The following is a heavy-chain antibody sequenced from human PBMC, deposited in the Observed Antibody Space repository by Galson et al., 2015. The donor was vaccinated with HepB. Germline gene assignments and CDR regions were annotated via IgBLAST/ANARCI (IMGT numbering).Heavy chain of an antibody. CDR1: GFTFSNAW. CDR2: IKSKTDGGTT. J-gene: IGHJ6*02. V-gene: IGHV3-15*01. Sequence: SLRLSCAASGFTFSNAWMSWVRQAPGKGLEWVGRIKSKTDGGTTDYAAPVKGRFTISRDDSKNTLYLQMNSLKTEDTAVYYCTTGVKLVPDYYYYYGMDVWGQGTTVTVSS. D-gene: IGHD6-6*01. CDR3: TTGVKLVPDYYYYYGMDV.